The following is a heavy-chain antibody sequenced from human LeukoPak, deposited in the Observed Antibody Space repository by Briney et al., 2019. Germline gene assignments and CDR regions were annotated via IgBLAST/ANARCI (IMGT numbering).Heavy chain of an antibody. CDR2: IYYSGST. J-gene: IGHJ4*02. CDR3: ARAQSNQMATKI. Sequence: SETLSLTCTVSGGSICSGVYYWGWIRQPPGKGLEWIGSIYYSGSTYYNPSLKSRVTISVDTSKNQFSLKLSSVTAAATAVYYCARAQSNQMATKIWGQGTLVTVSS. CDR1: GGSICSGVYY. V-gene: IGHV4-39*07. D-gene: IGHD5-24*01.